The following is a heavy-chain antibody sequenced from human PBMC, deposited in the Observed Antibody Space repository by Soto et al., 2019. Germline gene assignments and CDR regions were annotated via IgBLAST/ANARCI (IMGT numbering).Heavy chain of an antibody. CDR2: IYHSGST. Sequence: SETLSLTCAVSGGSISSSNWWSWVRQPPGKGLEWIGEIYHSGSTNYNPSLKSRVTISVDKSKNQFSLKLSSVTAADTAVYYCARREKSEISSSPSYGMDVWGQGTTVTVSS. V-gene: IGHV4-4*02. CDR3: ARREKSEISSSPSYGMDV. J-gene: IGHJ6*02. CDR1: GGSISSSNW. D-gene: IGHD6-6*01.